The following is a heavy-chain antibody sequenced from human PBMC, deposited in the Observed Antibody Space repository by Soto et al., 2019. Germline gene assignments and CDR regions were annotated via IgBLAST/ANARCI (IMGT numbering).Heavy chain of an antibody. V-gene: IGHV3-30*18. CDR3: AKDAGIGVRVGAFDY. J-gene: IGHJ4*02. Sequence: QVQLVESGGGVVQPGRSLRLSCAASGFTFSSYGMHWVRQAPGKGLEWVAGISYDGSNKYYADSVKGRFTISRDNSKNTLYLQMNSLRAEDTAVYYCAKDAGIGVRVGAFDYWGQGTLVTVSS. CDR1: GFTFSSYG. D-gene: IGHD1-26*01. CDR2: ISYDGSNK.